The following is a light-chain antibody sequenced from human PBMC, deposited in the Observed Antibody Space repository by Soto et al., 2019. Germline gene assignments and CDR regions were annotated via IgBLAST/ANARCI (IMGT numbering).Light chain of an antibody. CDR2: EVN. V-gene: IGLV2-8*01. CDR3: NSYAGSNNFVV. CDR1: SSDVGGYNF. Sequence: QSVLTQPPSASGSPGQSVTISCTGTSSDVGGYNFVSWFQQNPGKAPKLIIYEVNKRPSGVPDRFSGSKSGNTASLTVSGLQAEDEADYYCNSYAGSNNFVVFGGVTKVTVL. J-gene: IGLJ2*01.